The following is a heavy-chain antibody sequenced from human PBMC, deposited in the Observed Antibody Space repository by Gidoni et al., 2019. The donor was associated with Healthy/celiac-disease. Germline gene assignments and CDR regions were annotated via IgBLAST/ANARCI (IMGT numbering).Heavy chain of an antibody. D-gene: IGHD2-2*01. CDR2: ISGMGGST. Sequence: EVQLVESGGGLVQPGGSLRLSCAASGFTFSSYAMSWVRQAPGKGLEWVLAISGMGGSTYYADSVQGRFTISRDNSKNTLYLQMNSLRAEDTAVYYCANYCSSTSCYVTSLGQYFQHWGQGTLVTVSS. CDR3: ANYCSSTSCYVTSLGQYFQH. J-gene: IGHJ1*01. CDR1: GFTFSSYA. V-gene: IGHV3-23*04.